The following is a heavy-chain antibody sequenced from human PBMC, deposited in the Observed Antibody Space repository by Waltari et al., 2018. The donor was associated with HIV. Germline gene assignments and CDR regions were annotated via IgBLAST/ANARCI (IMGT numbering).Heavy chain of an antibody. Sequence: QVQLQESGPGLVKPSETLSLTCTVSGGSISSYYWSWIRQPPGKGLEWIGYIYYSGSTNYNPSLKSRVTISVDTSKNQFSLKLSSVTAADTAVYYCARGWAATYFDYWGQGTLVTVSS. D-gene: IGHD2-15*01. CDR2: IYYSGST. CDR1: GGSISSYY. J-gene: IGHJ4*02. CDR3: ARGWAATYFDY. V-gene: IGHV4-59*08.